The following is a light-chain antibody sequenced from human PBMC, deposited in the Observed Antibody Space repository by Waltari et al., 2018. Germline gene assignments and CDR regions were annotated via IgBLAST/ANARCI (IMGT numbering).Light chain of an antibody. J-gene: IGLJ2*01. CDR3: QVWDSSSDQVV. V-gene: IGLV3-21*02. Sequence: SYVLTQAPSVSVAPGQTATITSGGGNIGSQRVLWYQQKSGQAHSLVVHEDYDRSSGIPERFSGSHSVSMATLTISGGEAGDEADYYCQVWDSSSDQVVFGGGTKLTVL. CDR2: EDY. CDR1: NIGSQR.